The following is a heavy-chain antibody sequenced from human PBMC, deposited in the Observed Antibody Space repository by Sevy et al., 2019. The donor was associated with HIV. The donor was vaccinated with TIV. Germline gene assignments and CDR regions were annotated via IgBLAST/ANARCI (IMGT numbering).Heavy chain of an antibody. V-gene: IGHV3-49*03. CDR1: GFTFGDYA. CDR2: IRSKGYGGTT. J-gene: IGHJ4*02. D-gene: IGHD4-4*01. CDR3: ARGPRGNYVFDY. Sequence: GGSLRLSCTASGFTFGDYAMSWFRQAPGKGLEWVGFIRSKGYGGTTEYAASVKGRFTISRDDSKSIAYVQMNSVKTEDTAVYYCARGPRGNYVFDYWGQGTLVTVSS.